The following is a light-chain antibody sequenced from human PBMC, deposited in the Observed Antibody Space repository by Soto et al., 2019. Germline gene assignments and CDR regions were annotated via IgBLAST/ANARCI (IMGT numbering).Light chain of an antibody. CDR1: SSNIGAGYE. V-gene: IGLV1-40*01. CDR2: ANS. CDR3: QSYDSSLSGVV. J-gene: IGLJ2*01. Sequence: QAVVTQPPSVSGAPGQRVTIPCTGSSSNIGAGYEVHWYQQVPGTAPKLLIYANSNRPSGVPDRFSVSKSGTSASLAITGLQAEDEADYYCQSYDSSLSGVVFGGGTKLTVL.